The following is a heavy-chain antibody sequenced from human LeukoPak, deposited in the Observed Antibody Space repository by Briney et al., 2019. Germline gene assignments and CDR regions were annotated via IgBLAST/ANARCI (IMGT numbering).Heavy chain of an antibody. CDR3: ARVGVARYSSSWTFDY. CDR1: GGSISSRNW. J-gene: IGHJ4*02. V-gene: IGHV4-4*02. Sequence: PSGTLSLTCAVSGGSISSRNWWTWVRQPPGKGLEWIGEISHSGSTNYNPSLESRVTVSVDNSKNQFSLKLSSVTAADTAVYYCARVGVARYSSSWTFDYWGQGTLVTVSS. D-gene: IGHD6-13*01. CDR2: ISHSGST.